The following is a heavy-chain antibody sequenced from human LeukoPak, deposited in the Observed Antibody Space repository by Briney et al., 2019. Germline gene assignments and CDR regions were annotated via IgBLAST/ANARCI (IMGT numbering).Heavy chain of an antibody. Sequence: GGSLRLSCAASGFTFSSYSMNWVRQAPGKGLEWVSSISSSSSYIYYADSVKGRFTISRDNAKNSPYLQMNSLRAEDTALYYCTRSQYGSGVPYYYYYMDVWGKGTTVTVSS. CDR2: ISSSSSYI. CDR3: TRSQYGSGVPYYYYYMDV. D-gene: IGHD3-10*01. CDR1: GFTFSSYS. V-gene: IGHV3-21*04. J-gene: IGHJ6*03.